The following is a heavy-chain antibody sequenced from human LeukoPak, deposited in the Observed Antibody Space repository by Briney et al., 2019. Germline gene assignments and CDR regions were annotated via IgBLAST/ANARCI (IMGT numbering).Heavy chain of an antibody. CDR1: GFTFSSYG. V-gene: IGHV3-33*01. J-gene: IGHJ3*02. D-gene: IGHD3-22*01. CDR3: ARDNYYDSSGYYPYDAFDI. Sequence: PGGSLRLSCAASGFTFSSYGMHWVRQAPGKGLEWVAVIWYDGSNKYYADSVKGRFTISRDNSKNTLYLQMNSLRAEDTAVYYRARDNYYDSSGYYPYDAFDIWGQGTMVTVSS. CDR2: IWYDGSNK.